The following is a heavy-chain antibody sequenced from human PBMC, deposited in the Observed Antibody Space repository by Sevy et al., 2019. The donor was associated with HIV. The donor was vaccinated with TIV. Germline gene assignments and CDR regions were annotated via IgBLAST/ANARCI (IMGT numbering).Heavy chain of an antibody. D-gene: IGHD3-9*01. V-gene: IGHV3-30-3*01. J-gene: IGHJ4*02. CDR1: GFAFRTYA. CDR3: ARGPEWELTSFLSH. Sequence: GGSLRLSCAASGFAFRTYAFHWVRQAPGMGLEWVGLISSNGDNAFYANSVRGRLTISRDNSMNTLYLELNNLTPDDTAVYYCARGPEWELTSFLSHWGQGTLVTVSS. CDR2: ISSNGDNA.